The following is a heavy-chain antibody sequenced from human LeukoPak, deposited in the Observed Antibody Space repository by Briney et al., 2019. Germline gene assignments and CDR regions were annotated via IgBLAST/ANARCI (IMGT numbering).Heavy chain of an antibody. CDR3: ARRHGRCSDGSCYYPDY. CDR2: MNRNSRNT. V-gene: IGHV1-8*01. Sequence: ASVKVSCKASGYTFTSYDINWVRQGTGQGLEWMGWMNRNSRNTGYAQKFQGRVTMTRNSSITTAYMELSSLRSEDTAVYYCARRHGRCSDGSCYYPDYWGQGTLVTVSS. CDR1: GYTFTSYD. J-gene: IGHJ4*02. D-gene: IGHD2-15*01.